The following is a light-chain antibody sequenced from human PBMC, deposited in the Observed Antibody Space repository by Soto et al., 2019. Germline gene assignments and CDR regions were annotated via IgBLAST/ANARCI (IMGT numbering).Light chain of an antibody. CDR2: SNN. CDR1: SSNIGSNS. Sequence: QSVLTQPPSASGTPGQRVTITCSGSSSNIGSNSASWYQQLPGTAPKLLIYSNNLRPSGVPDRFSGSKSGTSASLAISGLQSEDEAAYYCAAGDDSLNGYVFGTGTKVTVL. CDR3: AAGDDSLNGYV. J-gene: IGLJ1*01. V-gene: IGLV1-44*01.